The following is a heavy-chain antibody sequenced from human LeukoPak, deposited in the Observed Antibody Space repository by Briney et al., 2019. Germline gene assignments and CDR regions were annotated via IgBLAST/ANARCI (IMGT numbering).Heavy chain of an antibody. D-gene: IGHD1-26*01. CDR1: GGSISSGSYY. Sequence: SQTLSLTCTVSGGSISSGSYYWSWIRQPAGKGLEWIGRIYTSGSTNYNPSLKSRVTISVDTSKNQFSLRLSSVTAADSALYYCARVGSGSFDYWGQGTLVTVSS. V-gene: IGHV4-61*02. J-gene: IGHJ4*02. CDR2: IYTSGST. CDR3: ARVGSGSFDY.